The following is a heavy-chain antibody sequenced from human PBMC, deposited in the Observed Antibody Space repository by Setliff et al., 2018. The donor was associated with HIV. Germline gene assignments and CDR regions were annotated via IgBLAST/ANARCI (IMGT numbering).Heavy chain of an antibody. CDR3: ARLEDQLGPGWFAP. CDR2: SSHSGNT. Sequence: SETLSLTCTVSGGSISNYYWSWIRQPPGKGLEWIGYSSHSGNTYYTPSLESRITLSVDTSKNQFSLKVNSVTAADTAVYYCARLEDQLGPGWFAPWGQGTLVTVSS. CDR1: GGSISNYY. J-gene: IGHJ5*02. V-gene: IGHV4-59*12. D-gene: IGHD1-1*01.